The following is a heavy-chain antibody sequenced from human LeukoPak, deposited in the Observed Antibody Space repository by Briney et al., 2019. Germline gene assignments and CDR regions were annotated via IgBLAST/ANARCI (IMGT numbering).Heavy chain of an antibody. CDR1: GFTFTSYP. CDR3: VSSNRGASFDS. Sequence: GGSLRLSCSASGFTFTSYPMYWVRQAPGRGLQYVSAISTDGGTTYYRDSVKGRFTISRDNSKNTLYLQMSSLRADDAAVYYCVSSNRGASFDSWGQGTLVTVSS. V-gene: IGHV3-64D*09. J-gene: IGHJ4*02. CDR2: ISTDGGTT. D-gene: IGHD3-10*01.